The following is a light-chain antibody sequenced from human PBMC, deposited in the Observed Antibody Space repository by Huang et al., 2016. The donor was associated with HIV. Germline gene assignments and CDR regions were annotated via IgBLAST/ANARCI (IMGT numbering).Light chain of an antibody. CDR3: QQYGNAPET. Sequence: VLTQSPGTLSLSPGERATLSCRASQSGIGNDLAWYQQQPGQTPRLLVYGASRRATDIPDRFSGGGSGTDFNLTINGLEPEDSAVYYCQQYGNAPETFGQGTKMEIK. V-gene: IGKV3-20*01. CDR1: QSGIGND. CDR2: GAS. J-gene: IGKJ1*01.